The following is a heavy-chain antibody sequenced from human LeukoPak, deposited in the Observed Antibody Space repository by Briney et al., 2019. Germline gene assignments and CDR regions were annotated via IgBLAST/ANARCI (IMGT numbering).Heavy chain of an antibody. Sequence: SETLSLTCTVSGGSINSYYWNWIRQPPGKGLEWIGYIYHSGSTDYNPSLKSRVTISLDTSKNQFSLKLTSVTAADTAIYYCARVGGMTTINNAAFDIWGQGTMVTVSS. CDR2: IYHSGST. D-gene: IGHD5-24*01. V-gene: IGHV4-59*01. CDR1: GGSINSYY. CDR3: ARVGGMTTINNAAFDI. J-gene: IGHJ3*02.